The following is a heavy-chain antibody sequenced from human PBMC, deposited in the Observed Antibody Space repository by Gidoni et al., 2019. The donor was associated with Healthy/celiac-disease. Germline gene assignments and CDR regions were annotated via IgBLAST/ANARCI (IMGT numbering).Heavy chain of an antibody. CDR2: IYYSGST. D-gene: IGHD3-22*01. CDR1: GGSISSSSYY. Sequence: QLQLQESGPGLVKPSETLSLTCTVSGGSISSSSYYWGWIRQPPGKGLEWIGSIYYSGSTYYNPSLKSRVTISVDTSKNQFSLKLSSVTAADTAVYYCASYYYDSSGYYLDYWGQGTLVTVSS. J-gene: IGHJ4*02. CDR3: ASYYYDSSGYYLDY. V-gene: IGHV4-39*01.